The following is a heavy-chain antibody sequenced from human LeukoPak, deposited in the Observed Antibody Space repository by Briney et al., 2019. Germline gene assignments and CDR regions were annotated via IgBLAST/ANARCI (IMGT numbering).Heavy chain of an antibody. CDR1: GGSISSYY. Sequence: PSETLSLTCTVSGGSISSYYWSWIRQPAGKGLEWIGRIYTSGSTNYYPSLKNRVTMSVDTSKNQFSLKLSSVTAADTAVYYCASYSSSWYNWFDPWGQGTLVTVSS. D-gene: IGHD6-13*01. V-gene: IGHV4-4*07. J-gene: IGHJ5*02. CDR3: ASYSSSWYNWFDP. CDR2: IYTSGST.